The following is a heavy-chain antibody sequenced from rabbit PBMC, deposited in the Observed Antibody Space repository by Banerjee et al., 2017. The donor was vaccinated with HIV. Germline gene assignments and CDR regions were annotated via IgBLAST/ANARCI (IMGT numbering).Heavy chain of an antibody. CDR2: IDPVFGST. D-gene: IGHD8-1*01. V-gene: IGHV1S47*01. CDR3: VRGYAGSTYFNYFNF. J-gene: IGHJ4*01. CDR1: GFSLSSYA. Sequence: QEQLVESGGNLITPGGSLTLTCTASGFSLSSYAMSWVRQAPGKGLEWIGYIDPVFGSTYYASWVNGRFPISSHNAQNTLYLQLNSLTAADTATYFCVRGYAGSTYFNYFNFWGPGTLVTVS.